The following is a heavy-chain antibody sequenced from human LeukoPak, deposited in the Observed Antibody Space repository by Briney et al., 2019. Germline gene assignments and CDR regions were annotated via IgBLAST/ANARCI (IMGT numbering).Heavy chain of an antibody. CDR1: GFTFSSYA. CDR2: ISGSGGST. D-gene: IGHD5-18*01. Sequence: GGSLRLSCAASGFTFSSYAMSLVRQAPGKGLKWVSAISGSGGSTYYADSVKGRFTISRDNSKNTLYLQMNSLRAEDTAVYYCAKVAGYSYGYVTPPDYWGQGTLVTVSS. V-gene: IGHV3-23*01. J-gene: IGHJ4*02. CDR3: AKVAGYSYGYVTPPDY.